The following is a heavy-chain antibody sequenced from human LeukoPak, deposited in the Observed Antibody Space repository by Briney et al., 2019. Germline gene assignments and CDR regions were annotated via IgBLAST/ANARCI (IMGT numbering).Heavy chain of an antibody. Sequence: PSETLSLTCTVSGGSINNYYWSWIRQPPGKGLEWIGYIYYSGNTNYNPSLKSRVTISVDTSKNQFSLKLSSVTAADTAVYYCARGAVAGTLYYGMDVWGQGTTVTVSS. J-gene: IGHJ6*02. CDR1: GGSINNYY. CDR2: IYYSGNT. D-gene: IGHD6-19*01. CDR3: ARGAVAGTLYYGMDV. V-gene: IGHV4-59*01.